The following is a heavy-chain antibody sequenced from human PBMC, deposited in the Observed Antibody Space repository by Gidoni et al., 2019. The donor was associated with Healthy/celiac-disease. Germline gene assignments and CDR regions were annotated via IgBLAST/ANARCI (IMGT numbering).Heavy chain of an antibody. D-gene: IGHD2-15*01. CDR2: INPSGGST. CDR3: ARAHIVVVVDLFDY. CDR1: GYTFTSYY. V-gene: IGHV1-46*01. J-gene: IGHJ4*02. Sequence: QVPAGAAWGEGKEPGGSIEVSRQATGYTFTSYYMHWVRQAPGQGLEWMGIINPSGGSTSYAQKFQGRVTMTRDTSTSTVYMELSSLRSEDTAVYYCARAHIVVVVDLFDYWGQGTLVTVSS.